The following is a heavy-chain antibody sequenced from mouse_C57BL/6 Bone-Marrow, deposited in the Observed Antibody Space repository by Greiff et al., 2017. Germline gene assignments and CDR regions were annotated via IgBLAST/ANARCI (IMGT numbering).Heavy chain of an antibody. CDR1: GYTFTDYY. D-gene: IGHD1-1*01. V-gene: IGHV1-26*01. Sequence: EVQLQQSGPELVKPGASVKISCKASGYTFTDYYMNWVKQSHGKSLEWIGDINPNNGGTSYNQKFKGKATLTVDKSSSTAYMELRSLTSEGTAVYYCARNYYGSSLEDYWGKGTTLTVSS. CDR3: ARNYYGSSLEDY. CDR2: INPNNGGT. J-gene: IGHJ2*01.